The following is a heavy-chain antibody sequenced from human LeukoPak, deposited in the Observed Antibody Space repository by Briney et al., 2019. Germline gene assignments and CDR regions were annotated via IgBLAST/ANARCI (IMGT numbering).Heavy chain of an antibody. J-gene: IGHJ4*02. Sequence: GGSLRLSCAASGFNFNDYAMHWVRQAPGKCLEWVSGISWNSGSLGYAGSVKGRFTVSRDNAKNSLYLQMNSLRAEDMALYYCVKGETAVAGRAFDYWGQGTLVTVSS. CDR1: GFNFNDYA. CDR3: VKGETAVAGRAFDY. V-gene: IGHV3-9*03. CDR2: ISWNSGSL. D-gene: IGHD6-19*01.